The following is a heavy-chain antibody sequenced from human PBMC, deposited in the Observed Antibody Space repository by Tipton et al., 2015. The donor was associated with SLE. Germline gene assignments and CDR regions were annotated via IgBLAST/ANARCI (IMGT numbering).Heavy chain of an antibody. CDR2: ISGSGGIT. CDR1: GFTFNSYA. J-gene: IGHJ4*02. V-gene: IGHV3-23*01. D-gene: IGHD1-14*01. CDR3: AKEIHEGTTRYYFDY. Sequence: SLRLSCAASGFTFNSYAMSWVRQAPGKGLEWVSAISGSGGITYYADSVKGRFTISRDNSKNTLYVQMNSLRAEDPAVYYCAKEIHEGTTRYYFDYWGQGTLVTVSS.